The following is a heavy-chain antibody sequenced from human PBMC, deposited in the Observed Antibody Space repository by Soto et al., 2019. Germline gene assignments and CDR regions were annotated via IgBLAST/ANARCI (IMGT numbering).Heavy chain of an antibody. CDR2: ISGSGGST. CDR1: GFTFSSYA. V-gene: IGHV3-23*01. CDR3: ARWGGCSSTSCPDAFDI. J-gene: IGHJ3*02. D-gene: IGHD2-2*01. Sequence: GGSLRLSCAASGFTFSSYAMSWVRQAPGKGLEWVSAISGSGGSTYYADSVKGRFTISRDNSKNTPYLQMNSLRAEDTAVYYCARWGGCSSTSCPDAFDIWGQGTMVTVSS.